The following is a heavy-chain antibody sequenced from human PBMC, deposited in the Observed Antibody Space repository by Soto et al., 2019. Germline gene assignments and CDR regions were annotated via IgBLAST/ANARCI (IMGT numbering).Heavy chain of an antibody. CDR3: AKAEWFGELLGRSYYYYMDV. CDR2: ISGSGGST. Sequence: GGSLRLSCAASGFTFSSYAMSWVRQAPGKGLEWVSAISGSGGSTYYADSVKGRFTISRDNSKNTLYLQMNSLRAEDTAVYYCAKAEWFGELLGRSYYYYMDVWGKGTTVTVSS. D-gene: IGHD3-10*01. J-gene: IGHJ6*03. V-gene: IGHV3-23*01. CDR1: GFTFSSYA.